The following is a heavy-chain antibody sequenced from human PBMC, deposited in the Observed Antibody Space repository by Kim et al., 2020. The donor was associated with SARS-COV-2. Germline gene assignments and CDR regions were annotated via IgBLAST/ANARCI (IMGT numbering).Heavy chain of an antibody. CDR3: ARGDPNGRIQLWLRSRPPRCGMDV. Sequence: SETLSLTCAVYGGSFSGYYWSWIRQPPGKGLEWIGEINHSGSTNYNPSLKSRVTISVDTSKNQFSLKLSSVTAADTAVYYCARGDPNGRIQLWLRSRPPRCGMDVWGQGTTVTVSS. CDR1: GGSFSGYY. CDR2: INHSGST. J-gene: IGHJ6*02. D-gene: IGHD5-18*01. V-gene: IGHV4-34*01.